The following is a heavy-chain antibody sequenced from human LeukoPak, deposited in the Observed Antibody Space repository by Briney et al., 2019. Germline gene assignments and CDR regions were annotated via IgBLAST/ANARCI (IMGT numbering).Heavy chain of an antibody. Sequence: TSVKVSCKASGFTFTSSAMQWVRQARGQRLEWIGWTVVGSGNTNYAQKFQERVTITRDMSTSTAYMELSSLRSEDTAVYYCAALRSHDYGDYYVYWGQGTLVTVSS. CDR3: AALRSHDYGDYYVY. D-gene: IGHD4-17*01. V-gene: IGHV1-58*02. CDR2: TVVGSGNT. J-gene: IGHJ4*02. CDR1: GFTFTSSA.